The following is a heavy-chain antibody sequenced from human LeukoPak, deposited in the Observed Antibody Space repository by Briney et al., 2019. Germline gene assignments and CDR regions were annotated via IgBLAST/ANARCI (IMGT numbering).Heavy chain of an antibody. D-gene: IGHD3-3*01. J-gene: IGHJ4*02. CDR1: GVNFSSYW. CDR3: ARGAYYDFWSGYPRYFDY. CDR2: IKQDGSEE. V-gene: IGHV3-7*01. Sequence: GGSLRLSCAVSGVNFSSYWMSWVRQAPGKGLEWVANIKQDGSEEYYVDSVKGRFTISTDNAKNSLYLQMNSLRAEDTAVYYCARGAYYDFWSGYPRYFDYWGQGTLVTVSS.